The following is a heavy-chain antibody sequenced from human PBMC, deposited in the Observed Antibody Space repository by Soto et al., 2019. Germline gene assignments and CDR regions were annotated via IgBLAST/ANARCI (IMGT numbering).Heavy chain of an antibody. Sequence: QVQLQQSGPGLVKPSQTLSLTCAISGDSVSSNSATWNWIRQSPSRGLEWLGRTYYRSKWYNDYAVSLKSRLPTHPAPSKNQFSLPLNSVTPEDTAVYYCARARGVRHDAFDIWGQGTMVTVSS. CDR3: ARARGVRHDAFDI. CDR2: TYYRSKWYN. D-gene: IGHD2-8*01. J-gene: IGHJ3*02. CDR1: GDSVSSNSAT. V-gene: IGHV6-1*01.